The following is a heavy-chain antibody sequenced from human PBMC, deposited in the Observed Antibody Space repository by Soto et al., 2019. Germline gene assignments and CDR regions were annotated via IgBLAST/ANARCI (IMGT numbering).Heavy chain of an antibody. Sequence: VQLVQSGAEVRKPGSSVKVSCTASGDTFSKYGITWLRQAPGQGFEWMGEIFPVFATVNYAQRFQDRALITADESTSTAFMDLSSLTPDDTAMYYCARKRVIGAAGAIAFDYWGQGNRLNVSS. CDR1: GDTFSKYG. V-gene: IGHV1-69*01. D-gene: IGHD6-13*01. CDR2: IFPVFATV. CDR3: ARKRVIGAAGAIAFDY. J-gene: IGHJ4*02.